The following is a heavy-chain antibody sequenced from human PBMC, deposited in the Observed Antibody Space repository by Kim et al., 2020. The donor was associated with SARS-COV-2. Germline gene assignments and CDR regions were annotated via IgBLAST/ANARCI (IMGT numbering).Heavy chain of an antibody. CDR2: ISYDGSNK. Sequence: GGSLRLSCAASGFTFSSYGMHWVRQAPGKGLEWVAVISYDGSNKYYADSVKGRFTISRDNSKNTLYLQMNSLRAEDTAVYYCAKGGLGDYTPNYWYFDLWGRGTLVTVSS. CDR1: GFTFSSYG. CDR3: AKGGLGDYTPNYWYFDL. V-gene: IGHV3-30*18. J-gene: IGHJ2*01. D-gene: IGHD4-17*01.